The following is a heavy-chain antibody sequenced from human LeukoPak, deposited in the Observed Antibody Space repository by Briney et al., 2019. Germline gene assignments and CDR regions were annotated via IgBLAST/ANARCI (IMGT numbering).Heavy chain of an antibody. CDR2: ISYDGSNN. CDR1: GFTFSSYA. V-gene: IGHV3-30-3*01. D-gene: IGHD3-3*01. Sequence: GRSLRLSCAASGFTFSSYAMHWVRQAPGKGREWVAVISYDGSNNYYADPVKGRFTISRDNSKNTLYLQMNSLRAEDTAVYYCARVVTYDFWSGYYPPNWFDPWGQGTLVTVSS. CDR3: ARVVTYDFWSGYYPPNWFDP. J-gene: IGHJ5*02.